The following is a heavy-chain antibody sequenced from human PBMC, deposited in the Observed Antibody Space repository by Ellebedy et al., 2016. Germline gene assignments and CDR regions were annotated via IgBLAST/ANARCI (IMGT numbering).Heavy chain of an antibody. J-gene: IGHJ6*02. V-gene: IGHV1-18*04. D-gene: IGHD6-6*01. CDR3: ARYSSSPVPLGMDV. CDR1: GYTFTSYG. CDR2: ISAYNGNT. Sequence: ASVKVSXKASGYTFTSYGISWVRQAPGQGLEWMGWISAYNGNTNYAQKLQGRVTMTTDTSTSTAYMELRSLRSDDTAVYYCARYSSSPVPLGMDVWGQGTTVTVSS.